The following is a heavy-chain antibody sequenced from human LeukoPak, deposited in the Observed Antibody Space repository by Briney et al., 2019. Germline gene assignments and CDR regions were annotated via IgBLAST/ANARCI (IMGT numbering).Heavy chain of an antibody. CDR1: GFTFSSYG. Sequence: PGRSLRLSCAASGFTFSSYGMHWVRQAPGKGLEWVAVIWYDGSNKYYADSVKGRFTISRDNSKNTLYLQMNSLRAEDTAVYYCARDYTLRYFDWLFPEYSYYYGMDVWGQGTTVTVSS. CDR2: IWYDGSNK. J-gene: IGHJ6*02. CDR3: ARDYTLRYFDWLFPEYSYYYGMDV. D-gene: IGHD3-9*01. V-gene: IGHV3-33*01.